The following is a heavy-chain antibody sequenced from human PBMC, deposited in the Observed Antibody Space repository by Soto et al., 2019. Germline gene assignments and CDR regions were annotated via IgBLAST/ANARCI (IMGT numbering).Heavy chain of an antibody. V-gene: IGHV3-7*01. D-gene: IGHD3-16*01. CDR1: GFRFSSYW. Sequence: GGSLRLSCVASGFRFSSYWMTWVRQAPGKGLEWVASIKEDGSEIYYLHSVRGRFSISRDSAGNALHLTMNYLSAEDTGVYFCARDIGFDYVNWGQGTLVTVSS. CDR3: ARDIGFDYVN. J-gene: IGHJ4*02. CDR2: IKEDGSEI.